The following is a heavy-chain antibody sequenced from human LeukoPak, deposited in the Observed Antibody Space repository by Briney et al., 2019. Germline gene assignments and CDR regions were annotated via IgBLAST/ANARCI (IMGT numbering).Heavy chain of an antibody. CDR2: ISYDGSNK. CDR1: GFTFSSEG. V-gene: IGHV3-30*18. J-gene: IGHJ4*02. D-gene: IGHD3-22*01. Sequence: GGSLRLSCAASGFTFSSEGMDCGRQAPGKGLEWVAVISYDGSNKYYADSVKGRFTISRDNSKNTPYLQMNSLRAEDTAVYYCAKDVDYDSSGYPDYWGQGTLVTVSS. CDR3: AKDVDYDSSGYPDY.